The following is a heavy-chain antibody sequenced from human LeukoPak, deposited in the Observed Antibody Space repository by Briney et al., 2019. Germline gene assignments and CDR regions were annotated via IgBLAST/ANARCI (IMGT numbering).Heavy chain of an antibody. CDR2: ISGSGTDI. CDR1: GFTFSDPY. V-gene: IGHV3-11*04. Sequence: GGSLRLSCEASGFTFSDPYMSWIRQAPGEGLECLSYISGSGTDINYADSVRGRFTISRDNAKNLLYLQMNDLRLEDTAVYYCARTARHLDYWGQGTLVTVSS. CDR3: ARTARHLDY. J-gene: IGHJ4*02. D-gene: IGHD5-18*01.